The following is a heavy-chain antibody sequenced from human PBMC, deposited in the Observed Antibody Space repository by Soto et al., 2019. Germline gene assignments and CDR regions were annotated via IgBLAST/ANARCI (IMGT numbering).Heavy chain of an antibody. J-gene: IGHJ4*02. CDR2: ISSSSSTI. D-gene: IGHD3-10*01. Sequence: VQLVESGGGLVQPGGSLRLSCAASGFTFSSYSMNWVRQAPGKGLEWVSYISSSSSTIYYADSVKGRFTISRDNAKNSLYLQMNSLRAEDTAVYYCARDGGFGFFWGQGTLVTVSS. CDR3: ARDGGFGFF. CDR1: GFTFSSYS. V-gene: IGHV3-48*01.